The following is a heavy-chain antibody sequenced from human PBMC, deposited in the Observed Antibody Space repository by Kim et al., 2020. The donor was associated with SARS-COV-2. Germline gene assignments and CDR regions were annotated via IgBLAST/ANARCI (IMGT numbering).Heavy chain of an antibody. CDR2: IWYDGSNY. CDR3: AGVMLRSSYDFDI. D-gene: IGHD3-16*01. CDR1: GFTFSSYG. V-gene: IGHV3-33*01. Sequence: GGSLRLSCAASGFTFSSYGMHWVRQAPGKGLEWVAVIWYDGSNYYYAASVKGRFTISSDNSKKTLYLQINSMSAEDTAEYYCAGVMLRSSYDFDIWGHG. J-gene: IGHJ3*02.